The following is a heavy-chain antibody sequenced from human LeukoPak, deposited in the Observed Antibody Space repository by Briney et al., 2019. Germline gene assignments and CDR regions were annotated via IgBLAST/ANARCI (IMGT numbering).Heavy chain of an antibody. CDR2: INHSGST. CDR3: AAAGPGH. V-gene: IGHV4-34*01. J-gene: IGHJ4*02. D-gene: IGHD7-27*01. CDR1: GESFSAYY. Sequence: SETLSLTCAVYGESFSAYYWSWIRQPPGKGLEWIGEINHSGSTNYKPSLKSRVTISVDTSKNQFSLKLNSVTAADTAVYYCAAAGPGHWGQGTLVTVSS.